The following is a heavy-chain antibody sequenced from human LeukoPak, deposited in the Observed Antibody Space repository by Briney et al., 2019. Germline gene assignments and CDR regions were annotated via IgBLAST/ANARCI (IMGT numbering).Heavy chain of an antibody. Sequence: PGESLTLSCAASGFTFYDYAMYWVRHPPGKGLEWVSRITWNSGTKGYADSVKGRFTISRDNAKNSLYLQMDSLRAEDTAVYYCGKEMYRSASYGMDVWGQGTTVTVSS. CDR2: ITWNSGTK. CDR1: GFTFYDYA. D-gene: IGHD6-19*01. J-gene: IGHJ6*02. V-gene: IGHV3-9*01. CDR3: GKEMYRSASYGMDV.